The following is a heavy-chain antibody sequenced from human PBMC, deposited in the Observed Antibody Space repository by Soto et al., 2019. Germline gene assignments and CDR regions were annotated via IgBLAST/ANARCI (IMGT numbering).Heavy chain of an antibody. D-gene: IGHD1-26*01. CDR3: ARHQVGATSTYYYYGMDV. Sequence: HGESLKISCQGSGYSFTSYWISWVRQMPGKGLEWMGRIDPSDSYTNYSPSFQGHVTISADKSISTAYLQWSSLKASDTAMYYCARHQVGATSTYYYYGMDVWGQGTTVTVSS. CDR2: IDPSDSYT. V-gene: IGHV5-10-1*01. J-gene: IGHJ6*02. CDR1: GYSFTSYW.